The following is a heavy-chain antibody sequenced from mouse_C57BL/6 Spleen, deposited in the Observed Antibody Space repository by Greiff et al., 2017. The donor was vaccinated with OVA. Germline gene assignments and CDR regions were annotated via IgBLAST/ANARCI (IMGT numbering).Heavy chain of an antibody. CDR1: GFTFSSYG. D-gene: IGHD1-1*01. Sequence: EVHLVESGGDLVKPGGSLKLSCAASGFTFSSYGMSWVRQTPDKRLEWVATISSGGSYTYYPDSVKGRFTISRDNAKNTLYLQMSSLKSEDTAMYYCARPPFYYGSSAWYFDVWGTGTTVTVSS. CDR3: ARPPFYYGSSAWYFDV. J-gene: IGHJ1*03. CDR2: ISSGGSYT. V-gene: IGHV5-6*01.